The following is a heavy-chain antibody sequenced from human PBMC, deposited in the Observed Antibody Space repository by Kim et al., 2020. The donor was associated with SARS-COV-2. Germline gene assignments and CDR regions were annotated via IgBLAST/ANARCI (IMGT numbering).Heavy chain of an antibody. J-gene: IGHJ4*02. D-gene: IGHD6-13*01. CDR1: GGSSSSYY. CDR2: IYNSGST. V-gene: IGHV4-59*08. Sequence: SETLSLTCSVSGGSSSSYYWSWIRQPPGKGLEWIGYIYNSGSTNSNPSLKSRVTISVDTSKNQFSLRLNSVTAADTAVYYCASLPSSLAAAGFYWGQGTL. CDR3: ASLPSSLAAAGFY.